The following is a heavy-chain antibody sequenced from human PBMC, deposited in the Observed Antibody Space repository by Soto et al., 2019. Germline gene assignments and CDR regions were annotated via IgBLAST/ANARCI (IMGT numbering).Heavy chain of an antibody. Sequence: QVQLQQWGAGLLKPSETLSLTCAVYGGSFSGYYWSWIRQPPGKGLEWIGEINHSGSTNYNPSLKSRVTISVDTSKNQFSLKLSSVTAADTAVYYCARSGYKPLVDWGQGTLVTVSS. D-gene: IGHD1-20*01. V-gene: IGHV4-34*01. J-gene: IGHJ4*02. CDR2: INHSGST. CDR1: GGSFSGYY. CDR3: ARSGYKPLVD.